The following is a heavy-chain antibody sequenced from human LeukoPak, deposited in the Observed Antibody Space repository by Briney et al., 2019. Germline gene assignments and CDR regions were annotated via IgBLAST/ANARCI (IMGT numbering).Heavy chain of an antibody. D-gene: IGHD3-16*01. J-gene: IGHJ5*01. Sequence: PSETLSLTCTVSGGSISSYYWSWIRQPPGKGLEWIGSIYYSGSTNYNPSLQSRVTISVDTSKNQFSLNLSSVTAADTAVYYCARDFWGFDSWGQGTLVTVSS. CDR1: GGSISSYY. CDR3: ARDFWGFDS. V-gene: IGHV4-59*01. CDR2: IYYSGST.